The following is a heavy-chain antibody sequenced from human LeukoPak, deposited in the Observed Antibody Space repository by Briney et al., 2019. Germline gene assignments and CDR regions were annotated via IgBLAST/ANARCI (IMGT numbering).Heavy chain of an antibody. Sequence: GGSLRLSCAASGFTFSNYWMHWVRQAPGKGLVWVSRMNSDGSSTSYADSVKGRFTISRDNVKNTLYLQMNSLRAEDTAVYYCARALAVAGTGGFDPWGQGTLVTVSS. V-gene: IGHV3-74*01. CDR3: ARALAVAGTGGFDP. CDR1: GFTFSNYW. J-gene: IGHJ5*02. CDR2: MNSDGSST. D-gene: IGHD6-19*01.